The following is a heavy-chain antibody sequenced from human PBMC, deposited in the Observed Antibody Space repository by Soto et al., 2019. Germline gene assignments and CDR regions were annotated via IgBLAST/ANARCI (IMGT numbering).Heavy chain of an antibody. J-gene: IGHJ5*02. CDR2: ISHGGST. CDR1: DGYFRGLY. Sequence: PSEILSVTCGVFDGYFRGLYWSGILHPQGKGQECIGEISHGGSTKYNPTLKGRVNISVDTSKNQFSLKLSSVTAADTAVYYCARGSWFDPWGQGTLVTVYS. V-gene: IGHV4-34*01. CDR3: ARGSWFDP.